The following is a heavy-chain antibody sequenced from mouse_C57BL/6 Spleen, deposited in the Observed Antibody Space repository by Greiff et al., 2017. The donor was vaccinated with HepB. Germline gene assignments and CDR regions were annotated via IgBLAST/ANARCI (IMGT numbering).Heavy chain of an antibody. Sequence: EVKLVESGPGLVKPSQSLSLTCSVTGYSITSGYYWHWIRQFPGNKLEWMGYISYDGSNNYNPSLKNRISITRDTSKNQFFLKLNSVTTEDTATYYCAREGSYDAMDYWGQGTSVTVSS. V-gene: IGHV3-6*01. CDR2: ISYDGSN. J-gene: IGHJ4*01. CDR1: GYSITSGYY. CDR3: AREGSYDAMDY.